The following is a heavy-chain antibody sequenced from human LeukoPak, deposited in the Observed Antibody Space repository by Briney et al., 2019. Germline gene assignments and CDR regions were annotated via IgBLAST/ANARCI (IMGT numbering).Heavy chain of an antibody. CDR2: IRYDGSNT. J-gene: IGHJ5*02. CDR1: GFTFSSCA. V-gene: IGHV3-30*02. D-gene: IGHD2-2*02. CDR3: ARVLAVPAAIAVWFDP. Sequence: PGGSLRLSCAASGFTFSSCAMHWVRQAPGKGLEWVAFIRYDGSNTYYADSVKGRFTISRDNSKNTLYLQMNSLRAEDTAVYYCARVLAVPAAIAVWFDPWGQGTLVTVSS.